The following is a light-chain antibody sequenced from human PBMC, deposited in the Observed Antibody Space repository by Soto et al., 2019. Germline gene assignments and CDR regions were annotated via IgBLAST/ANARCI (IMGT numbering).Light chain of an antibody. CDR2: GAS. V-gene: IGKV3-15*01. Sequence: EIVITQSPATLSVSPGERATLYCRASKSVSSNLAWYQQKPGQAPRLLIYGASTRATGIPARFSGSGSGTEFTLTISSLQSEDFAVYYCQQYNNWPPGTFGQGTKVEVK. CDR1: KSVSSN. CDR3: QQYNNWPPGT. J-gene: IGKJ1*01.